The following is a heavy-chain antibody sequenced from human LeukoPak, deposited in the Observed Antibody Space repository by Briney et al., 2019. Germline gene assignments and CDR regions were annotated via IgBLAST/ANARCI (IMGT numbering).Heavy chain of an antibody. CDR1: GFTFSSYA. J-gene: IGHJ4*02. Sequence: GGSLRLSCAASGFTFSSYAMSWGRQAPGKRLEWVSAITSSGGSTYYADSVKGRFTISRDNSKNTLYLQMNRLRAEDTAVYYCAKKGSISTVPTQYYFDYWGQGTLVTVSS. CDR2: ITSSGGST. V-gene: IGHV3-23*01. CDR3: AKKGSISTVPTQYYFDY. D-gene: IGHD2-2*01.